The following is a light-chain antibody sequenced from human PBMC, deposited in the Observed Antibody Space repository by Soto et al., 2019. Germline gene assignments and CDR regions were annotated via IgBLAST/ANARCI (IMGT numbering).Light chain of an antibody. V-gene: IGKV3-11*01. CDR1: QGVGRF. Sequence: EIVLTQSPATLSLSPGERAAPSCRASQGVGRFLAWYQQKPGQAPRLLIYDASNRATGIPARFSGSGSETDFTLAIDNLEPEDFAVYYCQQRGGWPLTFGGGTKVEIK. CDR3: QQRGGWPLT. J-gene: IGKJ4*01. CDR2: DAS.